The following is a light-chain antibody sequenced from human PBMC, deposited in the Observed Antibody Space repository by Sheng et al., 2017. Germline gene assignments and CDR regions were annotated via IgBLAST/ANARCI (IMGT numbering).Light chain of an antibody. CDR1: SGHSTNA. J-gene: IGLJ1*01. CDR2: INSDGSH. V-gene: IGLV4-69*01. CDR3: QTWGSGIHV. Sequence: QLVLTQSPSASASLGASVKLTCTLDSGHSTNAIAWHQQQPEKGPRYLMKINSDGSHNKGDGESLIASQAPALGRERYLTISSLQSEDEADYYCQTWGSGIHVFGTGTKVTVL.